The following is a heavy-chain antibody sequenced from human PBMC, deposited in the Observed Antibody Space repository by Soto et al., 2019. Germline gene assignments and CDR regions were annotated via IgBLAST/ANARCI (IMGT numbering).Heavy chain of an antibody. V-gene: IGHV1-3*01. Sequence: SVKVSCKASGYTFTTYALHWVRQAPGQRLEWMGWINAGSADIKYSQKFQGRVTITRDTSASTVYMELSSLRSEDTAFYYCARVGRSGYTYGHFDYWGQGTLVIVSP. J-gene: IGHJ4*02. CDR2: INAGSADI. CDR1: GYTFTTYA. D-gene: IGHD5-18*01. CDR3: ARVGRSGYTYGHFDY.